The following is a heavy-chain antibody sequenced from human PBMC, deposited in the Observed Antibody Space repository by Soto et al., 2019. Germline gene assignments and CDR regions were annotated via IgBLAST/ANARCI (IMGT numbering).Heavy chain of an antibody. J-gene: IGHJ6*02. CDR3: ARESIVVVPASDDYYYGMDV. CDR2: ISAYNGNT. D-gene: IGHD2-2*01. Sequence: ASVKVSCKASGYTFTSYGISWVRQAPGQGLEWMGWISAYNGNTNYAQKLQGRVTMTTDTSTSTAHMELRSLRSDDTAVYYCARESIVVVPASDDYYYGMDVWGQGTTVTVSS. V-gene: IGHV1-18*01. CDR1: GYTFTSYG.